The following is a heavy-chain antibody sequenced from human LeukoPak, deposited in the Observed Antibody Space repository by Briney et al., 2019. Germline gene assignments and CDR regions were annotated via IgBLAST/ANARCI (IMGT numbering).Heavy chain of an antibody. CDR3: ARPRRGYFQH. CDR1: GGSFNGYY. J-gene: IGHJ1*01. CDR2: INHSGST. V-gene: IGHV4-34*01. Sequence: SETLSLTCAVYGGSFNGYYWSWIRQPPGKGLEWIGEINHSGSTNYNPSLKSRVTISVDTSKNQFSLKLSSVTAADTAVYYCARPRRGYFQHWGQGTLVTVSS.